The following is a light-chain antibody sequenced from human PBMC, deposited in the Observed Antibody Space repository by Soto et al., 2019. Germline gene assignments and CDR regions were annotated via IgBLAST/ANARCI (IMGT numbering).Light chain of an antibody. CDR3: QSYDSSLSGSV. J-gene: IGLJ2*01. Sequence: QSVLTQPPSVSGAPGQRVTISCTGSSSNIGAGHDVHWYRQLPGTPPKLLIYGDNNRPSGVPDRFSGSKSGTSASLAITGLQAEDEADYYCQSYDSSLSGSVFGGGTKLTVL. CDR2: GDN. V-gene: IGLV1-40*01. CDR1: SSNIGAGHD.